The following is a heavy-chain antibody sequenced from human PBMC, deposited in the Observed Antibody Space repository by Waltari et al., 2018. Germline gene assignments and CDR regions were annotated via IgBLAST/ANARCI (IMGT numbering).Heavy chain of an antibody. CDR1: GFSLNTYGMR. V-gene: IGHV2-70*04. Sequence: QVTLEESGPALVKPTQTLTLTCSVSGFSLNTYGMRVTWIRQPPGKALEWLARIDWDDEKFYNRSLESRLTISKDSSKNQVVLIVANMDPTDTATYYCARLLGPAAHWYFDLWGRGTLVTVSS. CDR3: ARLLGPAAHWYFDL. D-gene: IGHD1-26*01. J-gene: IGHJ2*01. CDR2: IDWDDEK.